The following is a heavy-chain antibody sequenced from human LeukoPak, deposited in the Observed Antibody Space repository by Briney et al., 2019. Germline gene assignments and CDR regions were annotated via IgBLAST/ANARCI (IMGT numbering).Heavy chain of an antibody. CDR3: VRGDGGYSSGSVDY. CDR2: ISTSGGTI. CDR1: GFTFSSYE. D-gene: IGHD6-19*01. V-gene: IGHV3-48*03. Sequence: PGGSLRLSCAASGFTFSSYEMNWVRQAPGKGLEWVSYISTSGGTIYYADSVKGRFTISRDNAKNSLYLQMNSLRAEDTGVYYCVRGDGGYSSGSVDYWGQGTLVTVSS. J-gene: IGHJ4*02.